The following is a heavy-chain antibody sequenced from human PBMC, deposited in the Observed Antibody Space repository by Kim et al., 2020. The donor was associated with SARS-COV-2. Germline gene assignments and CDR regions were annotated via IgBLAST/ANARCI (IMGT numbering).Heavy chain of an antibody. D-gene: IGHD2-2*01. CDR1: GFTFDDYT. CDR2: ISWDGGST. Sequence: GGSLRLSCAASGFTFDDYTMHWVRQAPGKGLEWVSLISWDGGSTYYADSVKGRFTISRDNSKNSLYLQMNSLRTEDTALYYCAKERSAIVVVPAASLDYWGQGTLVTVSS. J-gene: IGHJ4*02. V-gene: IGHV3-43*01. CDR3: AKERSAIVVVPAASLDY.